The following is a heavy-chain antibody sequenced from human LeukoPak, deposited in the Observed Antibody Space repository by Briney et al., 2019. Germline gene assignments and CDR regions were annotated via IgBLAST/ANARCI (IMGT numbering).Heavy chain of an antibody. D-gene: IGHD3-10*01. Sequence: SETLSLTCTVSGGSISSYYWSWIRQPPGKGLEWIGYIYYSGSTNYNPSLKSRVTISVDTSKNQFSLKLSSVTAADTAVYYCARQIRSLWFGDHWFDPWGQGTLVTVSS. J-gene: IGHJ5*02. CDR1: GGSISSYY. V-gene: IGHV4-59*01. CDR2: IYYSGST. CDR3: ARQIRSLWFGDHWFDP.